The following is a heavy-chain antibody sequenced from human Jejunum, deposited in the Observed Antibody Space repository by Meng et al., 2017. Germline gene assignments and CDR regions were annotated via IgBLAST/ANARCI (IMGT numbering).Heavy chain of an antibody. J-gene: IGHJ4*02. V-gene: IGHV3-23*01. D-gene: IGHD5-12*01. CDR3: AKGTAIRSGYTRDYDN. Sequence: GESLKISCAASGFTFSNYAMSWVRQAPGKGLEWVSVISNSGDTTYYADSVKGHFTISRDNTKNTLWLQMNSLRVEDTAIYFCAKGTAIRSGYTRDYDNWGQGTLVTVSS. CDR2: ISNSGDTT. CDR1: GFTFSNYA.